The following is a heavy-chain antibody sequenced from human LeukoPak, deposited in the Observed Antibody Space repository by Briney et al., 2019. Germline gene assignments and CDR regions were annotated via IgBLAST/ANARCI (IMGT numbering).Heavy chain of an antibody. CDR2: TYYRSKWYN. J-gene: IGHJ4*02. V-gene: IGHV6-1*01. CDR3: ARDVGTTGWHTYDF. CDR1: GDSLSSNNGA. Sequence: SQTLSLTCAISGDSLSSNNGAWNWIRQSPSRGLESQGSTYYRSKWYNDYAGSLMSRITISPDTSKNQFSLQVYSVTPEDTAVYYCARDVGTTGWHTYDFWGQGTLVTVSS. D-gene: IGHD3-9*01.